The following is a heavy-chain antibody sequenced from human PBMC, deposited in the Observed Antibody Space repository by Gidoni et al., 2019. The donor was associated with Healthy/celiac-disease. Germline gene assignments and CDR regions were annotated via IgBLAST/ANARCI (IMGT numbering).Heavy chain of an antibody. CDR1: GFTFSSYE. CDR3: ARTPEARKVVITWGEFDY. Sequence: EVQLVESGGGLVQPGGSLRLSCAASGFTFSSYEMNWVRQAPGKGLEWVSYISSSGSTIYYADSVKGRFTISRDNAKNSLYLQMNSLRAEDTAVYYCARTPEARKVVITWGEFDYWGQGTLVTVSS. CDR2: ISSSGSTI. D-gene: IGHD3-22*01. J-gene: IGHJ4*02. V-gene: IGHV3-48*03.